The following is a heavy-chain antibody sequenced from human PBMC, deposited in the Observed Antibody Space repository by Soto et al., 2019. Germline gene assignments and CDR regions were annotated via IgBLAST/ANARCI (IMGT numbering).Heavy chain of an antibody. Sequence: QITLKESGPTLVKPTQTLTLTCTFSGFSLSTSGVGVGWIRQPPGKALEWLALIYWDDDKRYRPCLKSRLTITNDTSKNQVLLTKTNMAPVHTATYYCAHSQGYYYGMDVWGQGTTFTVSS. V-gene: IGHV2-5*02. CDR1: GFSLSTSGVG. CDR2: IYWDDDK. CDR3: AHSQGYYYGMDV. J-gene: IGHJ6*02.